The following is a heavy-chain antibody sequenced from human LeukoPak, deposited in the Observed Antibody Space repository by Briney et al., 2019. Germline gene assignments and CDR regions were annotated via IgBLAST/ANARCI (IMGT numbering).Heavy chain of an antibody. CDR3: ARSPKDYGGNSKFDY. V-gene: IGHV4-34*01. Sequence: SETLSLTCAVYGGSFSGYYWSWIRQPPGKGLEWIGEINHSGSTNYNPSLKSRVTISVDTSKNQFSLKLSSVTAADTAVYYCARSPKDYGGNSKFDYWGQGTLVTVSS. J-gene: IGHJ4*02. CDR2: INHSGST. CDR1: GGSFSGYY. D-gene: IGHD4-23*01.